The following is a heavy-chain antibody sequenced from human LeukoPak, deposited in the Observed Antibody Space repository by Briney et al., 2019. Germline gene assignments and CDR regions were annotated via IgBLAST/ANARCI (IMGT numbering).Heavy chain of an antibody. J-gene: IGHJ3*02. Sequence: PGGSLRLSCASSGFTVSNNYMTWVRQAPGKGLEWVSVIYKIGNTFYADFVKGRFTISRDNFKNTLYLQMNSLRAEDTDLYYCARGLAVGSTGVWAFDIWGQGTMVTVSS. CDR1: GFTVSNNY. CDR2: IYKIGNT. V-gene: IGHV3-66*01. CDR3: ARGLAVGSTGVWAFDI. D-gene: IGHD1-26*01.